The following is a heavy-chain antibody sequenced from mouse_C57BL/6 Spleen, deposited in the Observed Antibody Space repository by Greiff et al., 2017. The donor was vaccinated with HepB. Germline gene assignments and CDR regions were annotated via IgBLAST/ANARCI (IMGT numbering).Heavy chain of an antibody. CDR2: IDPENGDT. J-gene: IGHJ3*01. Sequence: VQLQQSGAELVRPGASVKLSCTASGFNIKDDYMHWVKQRPEQGLEWIGWIDPENGDTEYASKFQGKATITADTSSNTAYLQLSSLTSEDTAVYYCTTYHYGNYVWFAYWGQGTLVTVSA. CDR3: TTYHYGNYVWFAY. D-gene: IGHD2-1*01. CDR1: GFNIKDDY. V-gene: IGHV14-4*01.